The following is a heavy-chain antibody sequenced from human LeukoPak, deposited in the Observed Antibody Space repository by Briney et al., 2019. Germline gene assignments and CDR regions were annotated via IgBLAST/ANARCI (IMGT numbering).Heavy chain of an antibody. V-gene: IGHV3-30*02. CDR1: GFTFSSYG. J-gene: IGHJ3*02. Sequence: GGSLRLSCAASGFTFSSYGVHWVRQAPGKGLEWVSFIRYDGTSKFYADSVKGRFTISRDNSKNTLYLQMNSLRAEDTAVHYCAKNGNTFDIWGQGTTVTVSS. CDR3: AKNGNTFDI. CDR2: IRYDGTSK. D-gene: IGHD2/OR15-2a*01.